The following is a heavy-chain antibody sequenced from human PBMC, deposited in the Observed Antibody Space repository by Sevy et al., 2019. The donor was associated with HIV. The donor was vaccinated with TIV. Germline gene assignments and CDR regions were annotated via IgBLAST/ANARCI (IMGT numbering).Heavy chain of an antibody. J-gene: IGHJ4*02. CDR2: MNTDGSST. CDR3: ATRRFDF. V-gene: IGHV3-74*01. Sequence: GGSLRLSCEASGFDFSSHWMQWVRQAPGKGLVWVSRMNTDGSSTNYADTVKGRFTISRDNAKNTLYLEMNTLRDEDTALYYCATRRFDFWGPGTLVTVSS. CDR1: GFDFSSHW.